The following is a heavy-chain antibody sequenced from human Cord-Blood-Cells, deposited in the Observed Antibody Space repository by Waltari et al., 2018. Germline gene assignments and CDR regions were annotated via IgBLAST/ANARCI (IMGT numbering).Heavy chain of an antibody. D-gene: IGHD6-6*01. CDR1: GASVSSNSSA. Sequence: QVHLQQSGPGLVKPSQPLSLTCAISGASVSSNSSAWNWIMQSPSRGLAWLGRTYYRSKWYNDYAVSVKSRITINPDTSKNQFSLQLNSVTPEDTAVYYCARERDRGSSCNFDDWGQGTLVTVSS. CDR3: ARERDRGSSCNFDD. CDR2: TYYRSKWYN. V-gene: IGHV6-1*01. J-gene: IGHJ4*02.